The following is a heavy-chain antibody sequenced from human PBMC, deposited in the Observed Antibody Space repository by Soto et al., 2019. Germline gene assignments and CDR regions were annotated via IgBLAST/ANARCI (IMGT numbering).Heavy chain of an antibody. Sequence: GGSLRLSCAASGFTFSNAWMNWVRQAPGKGLEWVGRIKSKTDGGTTDYAAPVKGRFTFSRDNAKNSLYLQMNSLRDEDTAVYFCARGTHLELRSWGQGTLVTVSS. V-gene: IGHV3-15*07. D-gene: IGHD1-7*01. CDR1: GFTFSNAW. CDR2: IKSKTDGGTT. CDR3: ARGTHLELRS. J-gene: IGHJ4*02.